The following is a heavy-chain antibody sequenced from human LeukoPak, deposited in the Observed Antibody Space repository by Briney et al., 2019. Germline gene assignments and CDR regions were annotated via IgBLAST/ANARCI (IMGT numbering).Heavy chain of an antibody. CDR3: ARVRNVNSVAGTVDY. V-gene: IGHV3-48*03. J-gene: IGHJ4*02. Sequence: GGSLRLSCAASGFTFSSYEMNWVRQAPGKGLEWVSYISSSGSTIYYADSVKGRFTVSRDNAKNSLYLQMNSLRAEDTAVYYCARVRNVNSVAGTVDYWGQGTLVTVSS. CDR2: ISSSGSTI. D-gene: IGHD6-19*01. CDR1: GFTFSSYE.